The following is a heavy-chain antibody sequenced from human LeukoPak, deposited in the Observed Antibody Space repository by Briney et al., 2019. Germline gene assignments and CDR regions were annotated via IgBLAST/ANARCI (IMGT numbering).Heavy chain of an antibody. V-gene: IGHV4-59*01. Sequence: SETLSLTCTVSGGSISSYYWSWIRQPPGKGLEWIGYIYYSGSTNYNPSLKSRVTISVDTSKNQFSLKLSSVTAADTAVYYCARGPYCSSTSCYYYYGMDVWGQGTTVTVSS. D-gene: IGHD2-2*01. CDR3: ARGPYCSSTSCYYYYGMDV. J-gene: IGHJ6*02. CDR2: IYYSGST. CDR1: GGSISSYY.